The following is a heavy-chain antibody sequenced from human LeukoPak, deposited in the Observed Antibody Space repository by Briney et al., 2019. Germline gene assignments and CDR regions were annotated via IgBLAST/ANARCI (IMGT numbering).Heavy chain of an antibody. CDR1: GGTFSNYV. CDR2: IIPNFGTS. Sequence: SVKVSCKASGGTFSNYVIIWLRQAPGQGLEWMGGIIPNFGTSKNAQKFQGRVTITADESTSTAYMELSSLRSEDTAVYYCARSLDSSELDVWGKGTTVTVSS. D-gene: IGHD6-19*01. CDR3: ARSLDSSELDV. J-gene: IGHJ6*04. V-gene: IGHV1-69*13.